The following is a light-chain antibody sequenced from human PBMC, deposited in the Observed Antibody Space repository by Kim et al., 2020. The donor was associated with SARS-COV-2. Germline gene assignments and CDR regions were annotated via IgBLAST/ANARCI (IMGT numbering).Light chain of an antibody. CDR2: GAS. CDR3: QQYDTSSLYT. CDR1: QSVSTTY. V-gene: IGKV3-20*01. J-gene: IGKJ2*01. Sequence: IVLTQSPGTLSLSPGERATLSCRASQSVSTTYLAWYQQKPGQAPRLLIYGASSRAPGIQDRFSGSGSGTEFTLTISRLEPEDFAVYYCQQYDTSSLYTFGQGTKLEI.